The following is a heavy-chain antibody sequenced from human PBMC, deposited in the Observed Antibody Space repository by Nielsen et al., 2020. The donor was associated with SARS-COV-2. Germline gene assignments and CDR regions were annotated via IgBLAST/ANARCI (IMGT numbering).Heavy chain of an antibody. CDR1: GFTFSSFS. CDR3: AKGPIGSPTAIGAFDI. V-gene: IGHV3-21*01. D-gene: IGHD2-2*02. J-gene: IGHJ3*02. Sequence: GESLKISCAASGFTFSSFSLNWVRQAPGKGLEWVSSISSGSSYIYYLGSVKGRFTVSRDDAKNSLYLQMNSLRAEDTAVYYCAKGPIGSPTAIGAFDIWGLGTMVTVSS. CDR2: ISSGSSYI.